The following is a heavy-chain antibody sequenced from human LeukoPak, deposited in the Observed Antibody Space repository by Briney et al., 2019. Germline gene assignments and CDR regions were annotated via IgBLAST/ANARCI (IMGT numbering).Heavy chain of an antibody. CDR3: ARAFHDYGGNGGFDY. CDR1: GYTFTSYD. D-gene: IGHD4-23*01. CDR2: MNPNSGNT. Sequence: ASVKVSCKASGYTFTSYDINWVRQDTGQGLEWMGWMNPNSGNTGYAQKFQGRVTITRNTSISTAYMELSSLRSEDTAVYYCARAFHDYGGNGGFDYWGQGTLVTVSS. V-gene: IGHV1-8*03. J-gene: IGHJ4*02.